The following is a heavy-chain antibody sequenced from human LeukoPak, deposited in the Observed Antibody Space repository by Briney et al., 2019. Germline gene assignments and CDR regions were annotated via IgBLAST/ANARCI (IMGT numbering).Heavy chain of an antibody. D-gene: IGHD1-26*01. J-gene: IGHJ6*02. Sequence: SETLSLTCAVYGGSFSGFHWTWIRQPPGKGLEWIGEINHSGSTNYNPSLKSRVTISVDTSKNQFSLQLNSVTPEDTAVYYCARAPTPHQGGTYHVYYGMDVWGQGTTVTVSS. CDR1: GGSFSGFH. V-gene: IGHV4-34*01. CDR2: INHSGST. CDR3: ARAPTPHQGGTYHVYYGMDV.